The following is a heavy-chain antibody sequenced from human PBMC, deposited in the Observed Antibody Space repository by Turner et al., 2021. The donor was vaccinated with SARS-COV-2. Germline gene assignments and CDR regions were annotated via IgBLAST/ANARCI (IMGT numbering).Heavy chain of an antibody. Sequence: EVQRVESGGGLVQPGGSLSLSCAASGFTFSSYEMNWVRQAPGKGLEVVSYISSSGSTIYYADSVKGRFTISRDKAKNSLYLQMNSLRAEDTAVYYCARDRSITVTTIGIDYWGQGTLVTVSS. V-gene: IGHV3-48*03. CDR1: GFTFSSYE. D-gene: IGHD4-17*01. CDR3: ARDRSITVTTIGIDY. J-gene: IGHJ4*02. CDR2: ISSSGSTI.